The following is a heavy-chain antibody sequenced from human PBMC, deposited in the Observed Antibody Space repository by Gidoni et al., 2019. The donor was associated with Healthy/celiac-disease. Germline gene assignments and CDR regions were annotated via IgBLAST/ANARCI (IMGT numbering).Heavy chain of an antibody. V-gene: IGHV3-21*01. CDR3: ARGQRDSSGWYEDYYYGMDV. Sequence: EVQLVESGGGLVKPGGSLRPSCAASGFTFSSHSMNWVRQAPGKGLEWVSSISSSSSYIYYADSVKGRFTISRDNAKNSLYLQMNSLRAEDTAVYYCARGQRDSSGWYEDYYYGMDVWGQGTTVTVSS. CDR1: GFTFSSHS. D-gene: IGHD6-19*01. J-gene: IGHJ6*02. CDR2: ISSSSSYI.